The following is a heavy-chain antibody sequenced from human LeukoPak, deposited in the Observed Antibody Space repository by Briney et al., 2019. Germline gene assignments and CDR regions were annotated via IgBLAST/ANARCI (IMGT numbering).Heavy chain of an antibody. J-gene: IGHJ4*02. CDR1: GFTVSSNY. CDR3: ARDRYSSSSNFDY. D-gene: IGHD6-13*01. Sequence: GESLRLSCAASGFTVSSNYMSWVRQAPGKGLEWVSVIYSGGSTYYADSVKGRFTISRDNSKNTLYLQMNSLRAEDTAVYYCARDRYSSSSNFDYWGQGTLVTVSS. V-gene: IGHV3-66*02. CDR2: IYSGGST.